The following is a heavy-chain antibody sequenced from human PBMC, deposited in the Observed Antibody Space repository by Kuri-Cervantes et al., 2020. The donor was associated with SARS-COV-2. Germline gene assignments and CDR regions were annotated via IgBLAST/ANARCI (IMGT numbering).Heavy chain of an antibody. D-gene: IGHD2-2*01. CDR1: GFTFSSYA. J-gene: IGHJ4*02. CDR2: ISGSGGST. V-gene: IGHV3-23*01. CDR3: AKGISRGSEYQLPDDY. Sequence: GESLKISCAASGFTFSSYAMSWVRQAPGKGLEWVSAISGSGGSTYYADSVKGRFTISRDNSKNTLYLQMNSLRAEDTAVYYCAKGISRGSEYQLPDDYWGQGTLVTVSS.